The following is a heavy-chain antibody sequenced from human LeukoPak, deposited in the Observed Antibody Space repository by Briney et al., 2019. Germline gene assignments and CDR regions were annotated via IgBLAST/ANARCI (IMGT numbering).Heavy chain of an antibody. CDR2: ISGSGGST. D-gene: IGHD4-11*01. V-gene: IGHV3-23*01. J-gene: IGHJ4*02. Sequence: PGGALRLSCAASGFTFSSYAMSWVRQAPGKGLEWVSAISGSGGSTYYADSVKGRFTISRDNSKNTLYLQMNSLRAEDTAVYYCAKDHDYRREYYFDYWGQGTLVTVSS. CDR1: GFTFSSYA. CDR3: AKDHDYRREYYFDY.